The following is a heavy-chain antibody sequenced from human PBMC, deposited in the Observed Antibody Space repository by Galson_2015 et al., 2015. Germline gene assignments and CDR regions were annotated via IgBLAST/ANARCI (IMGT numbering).Heavy chain of an antibody. J-gene: IGHJ4*02. CDR3: AKGPAKNYQTTDY. D-gene: IGHD1-7*01. Sequence: SLRLSCAASGFTFSSDAMNWVRQAPGRGLEWVSAIGGSGSSSHYADSVKGRFTISRDNSKNTLYLQMNSLRAEDTAICYCAKGPAKNYQTTDYWGQGTPVTVSS. CDR1: GFTFSSDA. V-gene: IGHV3-23*01. CDR2: IGGSGSSS.